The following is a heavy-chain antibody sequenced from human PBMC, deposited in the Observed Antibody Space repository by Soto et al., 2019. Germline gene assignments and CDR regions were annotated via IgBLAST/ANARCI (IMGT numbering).Heavy chain of an antibody. CDR1: GYTFTSYA. CDR3: ARGASSNYGYFDY. J-gene: IGHJ4*02. CDR2: INAGNGNT. Sequence: QVQLVQSGAEEKKPGASVKVSCKASGYTFTSYAMHWVRQAPGQSLEWMGWINAGNGNTKYSQKFQGRVTITRDTSASTAYMELSSLRSEDTAVYYCARGASSNYGYFDYWGQVTLVTVSS. D-gene: IGHD4-4*01. V-gene: IGHV1-3*05.